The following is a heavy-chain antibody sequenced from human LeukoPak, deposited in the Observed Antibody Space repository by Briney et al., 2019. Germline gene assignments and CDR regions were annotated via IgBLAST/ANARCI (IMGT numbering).Heavy chain of an antibody. D-gene: IGHD4-17*01. CDR3: ARDGVTTGKNDAFDI. CDR2: ISGSGGST. CDR1: GFTISSYG. Sequence: GGSLRLSCVASGFTISSYGINWVRQAPGKGLEWVSEISGSGGSTYNADSVKGRFTMSRDSSMNTLYLQLNSLRADDTAVYYCARDGVTTGKNDAFDIWGQGTMVTASS. V-gene: IGHV3-23*01. J-gene: IGHJ3*02.